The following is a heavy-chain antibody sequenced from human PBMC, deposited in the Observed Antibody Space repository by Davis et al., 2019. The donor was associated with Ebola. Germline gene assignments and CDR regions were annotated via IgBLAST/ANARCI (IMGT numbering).Heavy chain of an antibody. Sequence: AASVKVSCKASGYTFTSYGISWVRQAPGQGLEWMGWISAYNGNTNYAQKLQGRVTMTTDTSTSTAYMEVGSLRSDDTAVYYCSRDGYYDSSDLDYWGQGTLVTVSS. J-gene: IGHJ4*02. D-gene: IGHD3-22*01. V-gene: IGHV1-18*01. CDR1: GYTFTSYG. CDR3: SRDGYYDSSDLDY. CDR2: ISAYNGNT.